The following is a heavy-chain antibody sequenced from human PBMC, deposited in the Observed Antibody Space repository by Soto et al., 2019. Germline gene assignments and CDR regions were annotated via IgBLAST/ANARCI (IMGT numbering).Heavy chain of an antibody. Sequence: GGSLRLSCAASGFTFSSYAMSWVRQAPGKGLEWVSAISGSGGSTYYADSVKGRFTISRDNSKNTLYLQMNSLRAEDTAVYYCAKDRRDYYDSSGYGTFDYWGQGTLVTVSS. J-gene: IGHJ4*02. CDR3: AKDRRDYYDSSGYGTFDY. CDR2: ISGSGGST. CDR1: GFTFSSYA. V-gene: IGHV3-23*01. D-gene: IGHD3-22*01.